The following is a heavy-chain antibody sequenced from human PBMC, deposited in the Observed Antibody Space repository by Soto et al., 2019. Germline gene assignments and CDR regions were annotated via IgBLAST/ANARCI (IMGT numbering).Heavy chain of an antibody. J-gene: IGHJ4*02. Sequence: PGGSLRLSCAASGFTFSSYAMSWVLQAPGKGLEWVSAISGSGGSTYYADSVKGRFTISRDNAKNTLYLEMKSGRAEDTAVYYCAKDAQYYYLEDYFNYWGQGTLVTVSS. D-gene: IGHD3-10*01. CDR1: GFTFSSYA. V-gene: IGHV3-23*01. CDR2: ISGSGGST. CDR3: AKDAQYYYLEDYFNY.